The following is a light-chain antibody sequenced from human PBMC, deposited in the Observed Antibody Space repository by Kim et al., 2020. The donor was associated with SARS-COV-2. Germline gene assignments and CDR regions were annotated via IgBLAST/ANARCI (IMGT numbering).Light chain of an antibody. J-gene: IGKJ1*01. V-gene: IGKV1-27*01. CDR2: AAY. CDR1: QGITNS. Sequence: GDRVTITCRASQGITNSLAGYQQKPGKVPQLLIYAAYALQSGVPSRFSGSGSGTDFTLTISSLQPEDVATYYCQKSNSAPWTFGQGTKVDIK. CDR3: QKSNSAPWT.